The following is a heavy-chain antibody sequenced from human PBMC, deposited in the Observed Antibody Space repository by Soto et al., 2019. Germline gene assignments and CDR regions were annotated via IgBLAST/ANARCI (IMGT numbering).Heavy chain of an antibody. CDR2: ISSSSSYT. V-gene: IGHV3-11*06. CDR3: ARVRAGYYGSGLGGMDV. J-gene: IGHJ6*02. CDR1: GFTFSDYC. D-gene: IGHD3-10*01. Sequence: QVQLVESGGGLVKPGGSLRLSCAASGFTFSDYCMSWIRQAPGKGLEWVSYISSSSSYTNYADSVKGRFTISRDNAKNSLYLQMNSLRAEDTAVYYCARVRAGYYGSGLGGMDVWGQGTTVTVSS.